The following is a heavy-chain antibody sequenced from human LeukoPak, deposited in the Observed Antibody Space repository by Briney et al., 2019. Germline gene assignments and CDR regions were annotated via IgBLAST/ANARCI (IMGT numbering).Heavy chain of an antibody. J-gene: IGHJ4*02. D-gene: IGHD2-21*01. CDR2: INHSGST. CDR1: GGSFSAYY. Sequence: SETLSLTCAVYGGSFSAYYWSWIRQPPGKGLEWIGEINHSGSTNYNPSLKSRVTISVDTSKNQFSLKLSSVTAADTAVYYCARGFIFWALPDYWGQGTLVTVSS. V-gene: IGHV4-34*01. CDR3: ARGFIFWALPDY.